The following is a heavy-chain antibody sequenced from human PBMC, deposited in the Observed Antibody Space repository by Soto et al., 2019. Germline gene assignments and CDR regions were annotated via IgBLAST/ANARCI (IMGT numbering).Heavy chain of an antibody. CDR3: ASSYSVPTSSYYGMDV. Sequence: QVQLIQSGAAVKKPGSSVKVSCHTSGDAFSSDAMSWVRQGPGQGLEWMGGIIPMFGTPIYTEKFQGRVTITADETTRAVYMELRSLTSDDSAVYNCASSYSVPTSSYYGMDVWDQGTTIIVS. V-gene: IGHV1-69*01. D-gene: IGHD2-21*01. CDR1: GDAFSSDA. J-gene: IGHJ6*02. CDR2: IIPMFGTP.